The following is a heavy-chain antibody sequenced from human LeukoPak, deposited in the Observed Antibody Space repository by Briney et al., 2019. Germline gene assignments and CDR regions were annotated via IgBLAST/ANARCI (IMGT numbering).Heavy chain of an antibody. CDR3: ARGLRYFDWFYIDY. J-gene: IGHJ4*02. CDR1: DYSIGSDYY. D-gene: IGHD3-9*01. V-gene: IGHV4-38-2*02. CDR2: IFHSGST. Sequence: SETLSLTCTVSDYSIGSDYYWGWIRQPPGKGLEWIGRIFHSGSTYYNPSLKSRVTMSVDTSKNQFSLKLSSVTAADTAVYYCARGLRYFDWFYIDYWGQGTLVTVSS.